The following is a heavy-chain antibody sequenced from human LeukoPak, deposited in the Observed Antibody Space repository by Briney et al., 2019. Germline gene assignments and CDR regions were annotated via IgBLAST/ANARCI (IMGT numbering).Heavy chain of an antibody. V-gene: IGHV3-30*04. CDR3: ASTPNGVAAIYFDY. D-gene: IGHD2-15*01. CDR2: ISYDGSNK. J-gene: IGHJ4*02. Sequence: GGSLRLSCAASGFTFSSYAMHWVRQAPGKGLEWVAVISYDGSNKYYADSVKGRFTISRDNAKNTLCLQMNSLRAGDTAVYYCASTPNGVAAIYFDYWGQGTLVTVSS. CDR1: GFTFSSYA.